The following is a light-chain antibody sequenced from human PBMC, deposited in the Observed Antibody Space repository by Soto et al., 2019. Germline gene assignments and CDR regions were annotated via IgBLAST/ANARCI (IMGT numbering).Light chain of an antibody. CDR1: QSVSSTY. CDR2: GAS. J-gene: IGKJ1*01. V-gene: IGKV3-20*01. CDR3: KHFGDSPIT. Sequence: EIVLTQSPGTLSLSPGERATLSCRASQSVSSTYLAWCQQKPGQAPRLLIYGASTRATGIQDRFSGTGSGTDFTLTIRRLEPEDFAVYYCKHFGDSPITFGQGTKVDIK.